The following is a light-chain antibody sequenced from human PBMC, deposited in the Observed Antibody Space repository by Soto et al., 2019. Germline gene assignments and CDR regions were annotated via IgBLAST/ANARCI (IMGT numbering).Light chain of an antibody. Sequence: EVVLTQSPGTLSLSPGESATLSCRASQRVSNNYFAWYQQKPGQAPRLLIFGSSDRATGIPDRFSGSGSGTDFTLTISRLEPEDFAVYYCQQYGSSPPYTFGQGTKLEIK. CDR1: QRVSNNY. CDR2: GSS. J-gene: IGKJ2*01. V-gene: IGKV3-20*01. CDR3: QQYGSSPPYT.